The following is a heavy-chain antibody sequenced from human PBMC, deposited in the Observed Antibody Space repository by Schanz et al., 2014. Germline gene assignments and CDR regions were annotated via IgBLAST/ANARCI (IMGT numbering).Heavy chain of an antibody. CDR3: ARLDSSSWYPRY. Sequence: QVQLVQSEAEVKKPGSSVKVSCKASGGTFSSYTISWVRQAPGQGLEWMGRIIPILGIANYAQNFQGRVTITADKSTSTAYMELTSLRSEDTAGYYCARLDSSSWYPRYWGQGTLVTVSS. J-gene: IGHJ4*02. CDR1: GGTFSSYT. D-gene: IGHD6-13*01. V-gene: IGHV1-69*02. CDR2: IIPILGIA.